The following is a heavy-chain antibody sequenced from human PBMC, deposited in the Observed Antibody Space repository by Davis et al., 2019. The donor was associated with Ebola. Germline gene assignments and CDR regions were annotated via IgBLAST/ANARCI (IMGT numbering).Heavy chain of an antibody. D-gene: IGHD2-2*01. CDR3: ARGSFRCSGTDCYVGDYYYYGMDV. V-gene: IGHV1-69*06. J-gene: IGHJ6*04. CDR2: IIPLFGTT. Sequence: SVQASCKASRNTISTYTIDWVRQAPGQGLEWMGGIIPLFGTTNYAQKFRGRLMITADKSTRIAYMELNNLRSDDTPVYYCARGSFRCSGTDCYVGDYYYYGMDVWGKGTTVTVSS. CDR1: RNTISTYT.